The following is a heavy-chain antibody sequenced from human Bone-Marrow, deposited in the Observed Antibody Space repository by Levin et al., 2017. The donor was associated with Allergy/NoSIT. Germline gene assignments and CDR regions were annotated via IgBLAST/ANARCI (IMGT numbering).Heavy chain of an antibody. CDR2: IRSKANSYAT. Sequence: GESLKISCAASGFTFSGSAIHWVRQASGKGLEWVGRIRSKANSYATIYTASVKGRFTISRVDSKNTAYLQMNSLKTEDTAVYYCARPYFYESSGYFDYGYWSQGTLVTVSS. CDR3: ARPYFYESSGYFDYGY. J-gene: IGHJ4*02. V-gene: IGHV3-73*01. CDR1: GFTFSGSA. D-gene: IGHD3-22*01.